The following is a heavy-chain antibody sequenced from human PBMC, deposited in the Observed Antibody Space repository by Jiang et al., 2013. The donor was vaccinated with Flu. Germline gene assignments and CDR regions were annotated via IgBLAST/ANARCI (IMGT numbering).Heavy chain of an antibody. V-gene: IGHV1-46*01. Sequence: SGAEVKKPGASVKVSCKASGYIFTDYYMHWVRQAPGQGLEWMGTINPSGGSTRYAQKFQGRLTVTRDTSTSTVYMELSSLRSEDTAVYYCASHGGSSSSYAFDIWGQGTMVTSLQ. CDR1: GYIFTDYY. CDR2: INPSGGST. J-gene: IGHJ3*02. CDR3: ASHGGSSSSYAFDI. D-gene: IGHD1-26*01.